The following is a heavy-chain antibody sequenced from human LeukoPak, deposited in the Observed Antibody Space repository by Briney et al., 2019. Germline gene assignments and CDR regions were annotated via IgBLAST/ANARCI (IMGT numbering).Heavy chain of an antibody. J-gene: IGHJ5*02. CDR3: VRQMIRFWFDP. V-gene: IGHV3-21*06. CDR2: ISSSTSSI. Sequence: PGGSLRLSCAASGFTFSDYSMNWVRQAPGKGLEWVSSISSSTSSIYYADSVKGRFAISRDNAKNSLFLQMNSLRAEDTAVYYCVRQMIRFWFDPWGQGTQVTVSS. CDR1: GFTFSDYS. D-gene: IGHD3-16*01.